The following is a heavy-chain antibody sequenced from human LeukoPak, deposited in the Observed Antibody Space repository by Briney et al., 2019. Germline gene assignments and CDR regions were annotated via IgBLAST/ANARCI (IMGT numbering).Heavy chain of an antibody. CDR2: ISDTGVGT. Sequence: GGSLRLSCAASGFTFSSYAMNWVRQAPGKGLEWVSVISDTGVGTYYADSVKGRFTISRDNSRDTLYLQMNSLRADDTAVYYCAKGVTGTRAFDIWGQGTLVTVSS. J-gene: IGHJ4*02. D-gene: IGHD1-7*01. CDR1: GFTFSSYA. CDR3: AKGVTGTRAFDI. V-gene: IGHV3-23*01.